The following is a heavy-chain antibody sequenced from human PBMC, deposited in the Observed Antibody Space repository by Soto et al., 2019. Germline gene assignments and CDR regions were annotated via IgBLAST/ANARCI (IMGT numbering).Heavy chain of an antibody. D-gene: IGHD3-3*01. CDR1: GLHFSSYW. CDR3: AISNDLLDPGMNWFDP. J-gene: IGHJ5*02. V-gene: IGHV3-74*01. Sequence: GGSLRLSCAASGLHFSSYWRHWVRKNTGKGLVWVSRINSDGSSTSYADSVKGRFTISRDNAKNTLYLQMNSLRAEDTAVYYCAISNDLLDPGMNWFDPWGQGTLVTVSS. CDR2: INSDGSST.